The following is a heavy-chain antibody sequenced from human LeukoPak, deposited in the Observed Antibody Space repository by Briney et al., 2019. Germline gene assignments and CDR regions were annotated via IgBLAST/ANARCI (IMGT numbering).Heavy chain of an antibody. CDR1: GGIFSKYG. D-gene: IGHD6-19*01. J-gene: IGHJ4*02. Sequence: GASVKVSCKASGGIFSKYGISWVRQAPGQGLEWMGGIIPTFDIANYAQKFQGRVTISADKSTSTDYMELSSLRSEDTAMYYCARDLKRGYSSGRYSWGTGSSNDYWGQGTLVTVSS. V-gene: IGHV1-69*10. CDR2: IIPTFDIA. CDR3: ARDLKRGYSSGRYSWGTGSSNDY.